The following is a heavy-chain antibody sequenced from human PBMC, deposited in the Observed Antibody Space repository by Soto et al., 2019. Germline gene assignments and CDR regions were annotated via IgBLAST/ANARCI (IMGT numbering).Heavy chain of an antibody. V-gene: IGHV3-15*01. CDR3: TTASFGDYVDKNIDY. J-gene: IGHJ4*02. Sequence: GGSLRLSCAASGFTFSNAWMSWVRQAPGKGLEWVGRIKSKTDGGTTDYAAPVKGRFTISRDDSKNTLYLQMNSLKTEDTAVYYCTTASFGDYVDKNIDYWGQGTLVTVSS. CDR1: GFTFSNAW. D-gene: IGHD4-17*01. CDR2: IKSKTDGGTT.